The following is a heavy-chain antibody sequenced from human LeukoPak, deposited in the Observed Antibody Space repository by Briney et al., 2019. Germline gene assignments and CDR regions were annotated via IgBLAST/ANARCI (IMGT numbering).Heavy chain of an antibody. Sequence: GGSLRLSCAASGFTFTSYGMHWVRQAPGKGLEWVAYVHYDASNKYYADSVKGRFTISRDNSKNTLFLQMNSLRTEDTSVYYCARGEEYDSKEGLDHWGQGTLVTVSS. CDR2: VHYDASNK. J-gene: IGHJ4*02. D-gene: IGHD3-22*01. CDR1: GFTFTSYG. V-gene: IGHV3-30*02. CDR3: ARGEEYDSKEGLDH.